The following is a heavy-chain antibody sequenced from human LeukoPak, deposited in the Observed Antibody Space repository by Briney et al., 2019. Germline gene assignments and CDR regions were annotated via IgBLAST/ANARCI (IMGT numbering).Heavy chain of an antibody. CDR1: GGTFSSYA. J-gene: IGHJ4*02. D-gene: IGHD2-15*01. V-gene: IGHV1-69*04. CDR2: IIPSLGIA. CDR3: ARVYCSGGSCYSHFDH. Sequence: SVKVSCKASGGTFSSYAISWVRQAPGQGLEWMGRIIPSLGIANYAQKFQGRVTITAEKSTSTAYMELSSLRSGETAVYYCARVYCSGGSCYSHFDHWGQGTLVTVSS.